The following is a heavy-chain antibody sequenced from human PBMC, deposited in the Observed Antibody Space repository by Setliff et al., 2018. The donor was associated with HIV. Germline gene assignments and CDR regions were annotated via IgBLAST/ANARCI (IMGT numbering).Heavy chain of an antibody. D-gene: IGHD3-16*02. Sequence: ASVKVSCKPSGQSFTNYDIHWLRRASGQGLEWMGWMNPKSGVSGSALKFHDRVTMTRDTSTLTLYMELSSLTSEDTAVYYCARAKAVGGVIITGGLDVWGQGTTGTV. CDR2: MNPKSGVS. J-gene: IGHJ6*02. V-gene: IGHV1-8*01. CDR1: GQSFTNYD. CDR3: ARAKAVGGVIITGGLDV.